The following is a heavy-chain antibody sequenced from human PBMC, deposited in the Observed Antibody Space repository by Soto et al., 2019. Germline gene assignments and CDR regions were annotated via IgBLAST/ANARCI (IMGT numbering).Heavy chain of an antibody. V-gene: IGHV2-5*02. CDR2: IYWDDDE. D-gene: IGHD3-10*01. J-gene: IGHJ6*02. CDR1: GFSLNTGGVG. CDR3: VRNWRYYGGDYYYGMDA. Sequence: ITLKESGPTLVKPTQTLTLTCTFSGFSLNTGGVGVGWVRQPRGKAMEWLALIYWDDDERYRPSLRSRLNITXDXXXNKXVLTMTNMDPEDTATYYCVRNWRYYGGDYYYGMDAWGQGTTVTVSS.